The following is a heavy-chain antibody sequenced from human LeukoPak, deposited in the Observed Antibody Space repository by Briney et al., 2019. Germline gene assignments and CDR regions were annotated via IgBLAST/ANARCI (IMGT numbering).Heavy chain of an antibody. CDR1: GVSISTGSYF. Sequence: SETLSLTCTVSGVSISTGSYFWGWIRQPTGKGLEWIGYIYETDNTYYSPALQSRVTISEDRSKNQFSLKLSSVTAADTAVYYCARHVSAYSSGLPYYMDVWGKGTTVTVSS. V-gene: IGHV4-30-2*01. J-gene: IGHJ6*03. CDR2: IYETDNT. CDR3: ARHVSAYSSGLPYYMDV. D-gene: IGHD6-19*01.